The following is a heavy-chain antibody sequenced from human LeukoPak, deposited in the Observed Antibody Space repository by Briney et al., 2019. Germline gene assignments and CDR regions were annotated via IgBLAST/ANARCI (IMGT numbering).Heavy chain of an antibody. CDR1: GFTLSSYT. V-gene: IGHV3-21*04. Sequence: GGSLRLSCEVSGFTLSSYTMNWVRQAPGKGLEWVSSISSSSSYIYYADSVKGRFTISRDNSKNTLYLQMNSLRAEDTAVYYCAKVYRDSSGWYNYYYYMDVWGKGTTVTVSS. CDR2: ISSSSSYI. J-gene: IGHJ6*03. CDR3: AKVYRDSSGWYNYYYYMDV. D-gene: IGHD6-19*01.